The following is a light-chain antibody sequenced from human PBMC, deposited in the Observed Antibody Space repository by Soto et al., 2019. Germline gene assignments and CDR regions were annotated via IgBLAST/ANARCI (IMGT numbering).Light chain of an antibody. Sequence: EKVMTQSPATLSVSPGESATLSCRASQSVNRNLAWYQQKPGQTPRLLIYDASNRATGIPARFSGSGSGTDFTLTISSLEPEDFAVYYCQQRSNWLTFGGGTKVDIK. CDR2: DAS. CDR1: QSVNRN. J-gene: IGKJ4*01. CDR3: QQRSNWLT. V-gene: IGKV3-11*01.